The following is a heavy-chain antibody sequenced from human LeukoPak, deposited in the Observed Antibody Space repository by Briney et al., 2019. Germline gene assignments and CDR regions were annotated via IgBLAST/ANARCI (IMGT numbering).Heavy chain of an antibody. V-gene: IGHV1-69*05. Sequence: SVKVSCKASGGPVINYAISWVRQAPGQGLEWMGGISPVFGTPNYAQKFQGRVTIKTDESTSTAYMELISLRSEDTAVYYCARSIVVPGVLDYWGQGTLVTVSS. CDR3: ARSIVVPGVLDY. CDR2: ISPVFGTP. D-gene: IGHD6-19*01. CDR1: GGPVINYA. J-gene: IGHJ4*02.